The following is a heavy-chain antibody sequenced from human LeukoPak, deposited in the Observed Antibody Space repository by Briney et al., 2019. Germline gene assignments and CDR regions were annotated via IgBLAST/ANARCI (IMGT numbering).Heavy chain of an antibody. J-gene: IGHJ4*02. CDR2: INQHGSEK. V-gene: IGHV3-7*01. CDR3: AREFSTSSHFDT. Sequence: PGGSLRLSCAASGFTFSSHWMSWVRQAPGKGLEWVANINQHGSEKYYVDSVKGRFTTSRDYAKNSLYLQMNSLRAEDTAVYYCAREFSTSSHFDTWGQGTLVTVSS. CDR1: GFTFSSHW. D-gene: IGHD6-6*01.